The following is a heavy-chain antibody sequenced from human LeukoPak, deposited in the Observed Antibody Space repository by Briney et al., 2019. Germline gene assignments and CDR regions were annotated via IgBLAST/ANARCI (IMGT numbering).Heavy chain of an antibody. D-gene: IGHD3-10*01. J-gene: IGHJ4*02. CDR1: GYTFTGYY. Sequence: ASVKVSCKASGYTFTGYYMHWVRQAPGQGLEWMGWINPNSGGTNYAQKFQGRVTMTRDTSISTAYMELSRPRSDDTAVYYCARVRMVREKFFDYWGQGTLVTVSS. V-gene: IGHV1-2*02. CDR2: INPNSGGT. CDR3: ARVRMVREKFFDY.